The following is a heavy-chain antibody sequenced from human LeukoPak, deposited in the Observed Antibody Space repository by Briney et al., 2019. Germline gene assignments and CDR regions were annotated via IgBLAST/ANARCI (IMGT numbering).Heavy chain of an antibody. J-gene: IGHJ4*02. CDR2: INHSGST. V-gene: IGHV4-34*01. CDR3: ARARGTVAIDY. CDR1: GGSFSGYY. D-gene: IGHD5-12*01. Sequence: SEALSLTCAVYGGSFSGYYWSWIRQPPGKGLEWIGEINHSGSTNYNPSLKSRVTVSVDTSKNQFSLKLTSVTAADTAVYYCARARGTVAIDYWGQGTLVTVSS.